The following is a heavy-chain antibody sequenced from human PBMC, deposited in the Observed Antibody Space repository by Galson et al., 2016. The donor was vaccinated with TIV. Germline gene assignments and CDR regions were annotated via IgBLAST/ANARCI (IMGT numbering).Heavy chain of an antibody. CDR3: TRDGRGNWKYVDYCDY. D-gene: IGHD1-7*01. Sequence: SLRLSCAASGFAFRSSAMYWVRQAPGNGLQCVAIISYDGNYKYYADSVKGRFTISRDSSKNTVFLQMNSLRLEDTAVYYCTRDGRGNWKYVDYCDYWGQGTLVTVSS. V-gene: IGHV3-30*04. CDR2: ISYDGNYK. J-gene: IGHJ4*02. CDR1: GFAFRSSA.